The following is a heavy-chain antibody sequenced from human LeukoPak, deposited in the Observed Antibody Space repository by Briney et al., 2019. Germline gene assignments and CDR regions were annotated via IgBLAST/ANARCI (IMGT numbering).Heavy chain of an antibody. J-gene: IGHJ3*02. CDR2: INPNSGGT. D-gene: IGHD3-9*01. V-gene: IGHV1-2*02. CDR3: ARYFDWDDAFDI. CDR1: GYTFTGYY. Sequence: ASVKVSCKASGYTFTGYYMHWVRQAPGQGLEWMGWINPNSGGTNYAQKFQGRVTMTRDTSISTAYMELSRLRSDDTAVYYCARYFDWDDAFDIWGPGTMVTVSS.